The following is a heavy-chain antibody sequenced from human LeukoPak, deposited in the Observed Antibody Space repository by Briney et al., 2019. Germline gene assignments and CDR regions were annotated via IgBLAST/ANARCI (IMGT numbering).Heavy chain of an antibody. Sequence: GGSLRLSCAASGFTFSSYAMSWVRQAPGKGLEWVSAVSGSGGSTCYADSVKGRFTISRDNSKNTLYLQMNSLRAEDTAVYYCAKDPTSIAAAGADYWGQGTLVTVSS. CDR3: AKDPTSIAAAGADY. V-gene: IGHV3-23*01. J-gene: IGHJ4*02. D-gene: IGHD6-13*01. CDR1: GFTFSSYA. CDR2: VSGSGGST.